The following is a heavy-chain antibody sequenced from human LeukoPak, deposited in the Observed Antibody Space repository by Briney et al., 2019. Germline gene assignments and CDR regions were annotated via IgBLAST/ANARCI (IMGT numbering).Heavy chain of an antibody. V-gene: IGHV3-33*01. J-gene: IGHJ4*02. D-gene: IGHD1-14*01. CDR1: GFTFSSYG. CDR2: IWFDGSKK. CDR3: ARDRVNLFDY. Sequence: GSLRLSCAASGFTFSSYGMHWVRQAPGKGLEWVAVIWFDGSKKYYADSVKGRFTISRDDPKNTLYLQMNSLRAEDTAVYFCARDRVNLFDYWGQGALVTVSS.